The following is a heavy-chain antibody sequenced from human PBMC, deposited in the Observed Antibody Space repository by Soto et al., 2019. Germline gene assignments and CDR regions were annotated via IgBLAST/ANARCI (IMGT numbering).Heavy chain of an antibody. Sequence: PGGSLRLSCAASGFSFSSYAMSWVRQAPGKGLEWVSGTSGSGGTKYDADFVKGRFTISRDNSKNTLYLQINILRDEDTAVYYCAKVPQGSSWYWFFDYWGQGTLVTVSS. V-gene: IGHV3-23*01. D-gene: IGHD6-13*01. CDR3: AKVPQGSSWYWFFDY. CDR1: GFSFSSYA. CDR2: TSGSGGTK. J-gene: IGHJ4*02.